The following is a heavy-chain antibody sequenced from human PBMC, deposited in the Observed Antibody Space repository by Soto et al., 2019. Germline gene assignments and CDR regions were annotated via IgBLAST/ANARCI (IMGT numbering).Heavy chain of an antibody. CDR2: IIDSGGSA. CDR3: AKDLAQLVLWYFDY. Sequence: PGGSLRLSCVVSGFTFSSCAMGWVRQAPGKGLEWVSDIIDSGGSAYYADSVKGRFTISRDNSKKTLYLQMNSLRAEDTVVYYCAKDLAQLVLWYFDYWGQGTLVTVSS. CDR1: GFTFSSCA. J-gene: IGHJ4*02. V-gene: IGHV3-23*01. D-gene: IGHD6-6*01.